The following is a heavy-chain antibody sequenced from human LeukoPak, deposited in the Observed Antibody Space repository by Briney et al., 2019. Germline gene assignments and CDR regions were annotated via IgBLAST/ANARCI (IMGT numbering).Heavy chain of an antibody. D-gene: IGHD5-12*01. CDR3: ARRLASYSGYDGTYFDY. J-gene: IGHJ4*02. CDR2: IYYTGST. CDR1: GGSISSSSYY. Sequence: PETPSLTCTVSGGSISSSSYYWGWIRQPPGKGLEWIGSIYYTGSTYYNPSLKSRVTISVDTSKNQFSLKLSSVTAADTAVYYCARRLASYSGYDGTYFDYWGQGTLVTVSS. V-gene: IGHV4-39*01.